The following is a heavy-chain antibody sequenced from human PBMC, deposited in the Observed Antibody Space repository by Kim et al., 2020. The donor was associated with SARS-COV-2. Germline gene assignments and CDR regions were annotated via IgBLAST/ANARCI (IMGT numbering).Heavy chain of an antibody. CDR3: ARDLGRDFYGSGALGDY. D-gene: IGHD3-10*01. CDR2: IIPILGIA. CDR1: GGTFSSYA. V-gene: IGHV1-69*04. J-gene: IGHJ4*02. Sequence: SVKVSCKASGGTFSSYAISWVRQAPGQGLEWMGRIIPILGIANYAQKFQGRVTITADKSTSTAYMELSSLRSEDTAVYYCARDLGRDFYGSGALGDYWGQGTLVTVSS.